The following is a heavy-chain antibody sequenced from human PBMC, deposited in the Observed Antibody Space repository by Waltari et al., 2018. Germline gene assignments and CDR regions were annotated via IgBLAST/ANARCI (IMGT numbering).Heavy chain of an antibody. V-gene: IGHV3-30*18. Sequence: QVQLLESGGGVVQPGRSLRLSCAASGFTFSSYGMHWVRQAPGKGLEWVAVISYDGSNKYYADSVKGRFTISRDNSKNTLYLQMNSLRAEDTAVYYCAKAPVTTVRNPTPVWFDPWGQGTLVTVSS. CDR1: GFTFSSYG. CDR3: AKAPVTTVRNPTPVWFDP. D-gene: IGHD4-17*01. J-gene: IGHJ5*02. CDR2: ISYDGSNK.